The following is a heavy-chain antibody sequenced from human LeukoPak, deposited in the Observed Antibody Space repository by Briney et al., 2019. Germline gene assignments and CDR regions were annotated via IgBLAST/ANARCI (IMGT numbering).Heavy chain of an antibody. CDR2: IKQDGSEK. CDR1: GFTFSSYW. J-gene: IGHJ6*02. D-gene: IGHD6-19*01. CDR3: PRAGRWLEPPYYYGMDV. Sequence: GGSLRLAWAAAGFTFSSYWMSWVRQAPGKGLEWVANIKQDGSEKYYVESVKGRFTISRDNAKNSLYLQMNSLTAEDTAVYCCPRAGRWLEPPYYYGMDVWGQGTTVTVSS. V-gene: IGHV3-7*03.